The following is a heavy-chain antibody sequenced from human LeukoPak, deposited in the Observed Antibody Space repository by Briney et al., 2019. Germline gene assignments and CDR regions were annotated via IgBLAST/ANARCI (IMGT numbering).Heavy chain of an antibody. CDR1: GFTFSYYA. CDR3: ARSFYDILIGYYQYFDY. V-gene: IGHV3-30*14. D-gene: IGHD3-9*01. CDR2: ISYDGSNK. J-gene: IGHJ4*02. Sequence: GGSLRLSCAASGFTFSYYAMHWVRQAPGKGLEWVAVISYDGSNKYYADSVKGRFTISRDNSKNTLYIQMNSLRAEDTAVYYCARSFYDILIGYYQYFDYWGQGTLVTVSS.